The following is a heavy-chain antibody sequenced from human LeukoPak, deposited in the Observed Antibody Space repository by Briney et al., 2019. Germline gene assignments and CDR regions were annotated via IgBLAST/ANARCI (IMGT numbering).Heavy chain of an antibody. CDR1: GYTLTGYC. CDR3: VRDGHRLYDYYYYYMDV. V-gene: IGHV1-2*02. D-gene: IGHD2-2*02. CDR2: INTKSGAT. Sequence: ASVKVSCKASGYTLTGYCMHWVRQAPGQGLEWLGWINTKSGATNYAQNFQGRVTMTRDTSMSTTYMELKRLRSDDTAVYFCVRDGHRLYDYYYYYMDVWGKGTTVTVSS. J-gene: IGHJ6*03.